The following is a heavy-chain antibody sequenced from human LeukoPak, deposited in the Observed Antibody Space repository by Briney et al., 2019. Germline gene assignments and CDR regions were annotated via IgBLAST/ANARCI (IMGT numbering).Heavy chain of an antibody. J-gene: IGHJ6*02. CDR3: ASHTAMVRAYYYYYYGMDV. CDR2: IYTSGST. D-gene: IGHD5-18*01. CDR1: GASISSYY. Sequence: SETLPLTCTVSGASISSYYWSCIRQPAGKVLEWIGRIYTSGSTNYNPSLKSRVTMSVDTSKNQFSLKLSSVTAADTAVYYCASHTAMVRAYYYYYYGMDVWGQGTTVTVSS. V-gene: IGHV4-4*07.